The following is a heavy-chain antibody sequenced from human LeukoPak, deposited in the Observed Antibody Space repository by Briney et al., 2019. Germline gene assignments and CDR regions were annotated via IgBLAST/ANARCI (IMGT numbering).Heavy chain of an antibody. CDR3: ASGPTPGVAAAADY. V-gene: IGHV3-48*01. Sequence: GGSLRLSCAASGFTFSGYSMHWVRQAPGKGLEWISYITTTSSTTYYIDSVEGRFTISGDNARNSLYLQMNSLRADDTAVYYCASGPTPGVAAAADYWGQGTLVTVSS. J-gene: IGHJ4*02. CDR1: GFTFSGYS. CDR2: ITTTSSTT. D-gene: IGHD6-13*01.